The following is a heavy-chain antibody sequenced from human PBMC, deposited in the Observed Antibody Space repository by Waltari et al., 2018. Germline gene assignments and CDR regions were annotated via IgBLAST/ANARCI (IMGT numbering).Heavy chain of an antibody. Sequence: QVQLVQSGAEVKNPGASVKVSCKASGYTFITYDMNWVRQAAGQGLEWMGWINPNSGDTGYAQKFQGRVSMTRDTSVSTAYMELSSLRPEDTAVYYCARWQKETDAFDIWGQGTVVTVSP. D-gene: IGHD5-12*01. CDR2: INPNSGDT. CDR1: GYTFITYD. J-gene: IGHJ3*02. V-gene: IGHV1-8*02. CDR3: ARWQKETDAFDI.